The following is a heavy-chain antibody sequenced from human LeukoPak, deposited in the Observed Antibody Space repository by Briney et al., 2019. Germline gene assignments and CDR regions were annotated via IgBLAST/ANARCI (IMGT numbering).Heavy chain of an antibody. CDR3: AREDGYCSGGNCYSYFDS. V-gene: IGHV3-7*01. CDR2: IKKTGSET. J-gene: IGHJ4*02. CDR1: GFTFSHFW. Sequence: GGSLRLSRAASGFTFSHFWMSWVRQAPGKGLEWVAYIKKTGSETYYVDSVKGRFTITRDNTRNSLFLQMYSLRAEDTAVYFCAREDGYCSGGNCYSYFDSWGQGTLVTVSS. D-gene: IGHD2-15*01.